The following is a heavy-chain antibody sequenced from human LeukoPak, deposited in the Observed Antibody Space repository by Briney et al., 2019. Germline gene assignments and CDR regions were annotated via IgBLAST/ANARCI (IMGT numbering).Heavy chain of an antibody. Sequence: GGSLRLSCAASGFTFSRYEMSWVRQAPGKGLEWVSYISSNGSTIYNADSVKGRFTISRDNAKNSLYLQMSSLRAEDTAIYYCARQYSYGYFFDYWGQGTLVTVSS. CDR2: ISSNGSTI. CDR1: GFTFSRYE. D-gene: IGHD5-18*01. J-gene: IGHJ4*02. V-gene: IGHV3-48*03. CDR3: ARQYSYGYFFDY.